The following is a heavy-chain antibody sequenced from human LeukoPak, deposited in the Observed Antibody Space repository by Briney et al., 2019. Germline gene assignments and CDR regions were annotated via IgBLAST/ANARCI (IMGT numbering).Heavy chain of an antibody. CDR1: GYTFTGYY. CDR3: ASATTSDYGGNSVEAFDI. CDR2: IIPIFGTA. J-gene: IGHJ3*02. D-gene: IGHD4-23*01. Sequence: SVKVSCKASGYTFTGYYMHWVRQAPGQGLEWMGGIIPIFGTANYAQKFQGRVTITADESTSTAYMELSSLRSEDTAVYYCASATTSDYGGNSVEAFDIWGQGTMVTVSS. V-gene: IGHV1-69*13.